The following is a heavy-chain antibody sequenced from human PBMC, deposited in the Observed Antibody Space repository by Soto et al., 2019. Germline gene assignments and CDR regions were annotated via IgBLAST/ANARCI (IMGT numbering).Heavy chain of an antibody. Sequence: GESLKISCAASGFTFSSYWMSWVRQAPGKGLEWVANIKQDGSEKYYVDSVKGRFTISRDNAKNSLYLQMNSLRAEDTAVYYCARVSQQQLDDDAFDIWGQGTMVTVSS. CDR2: IKQDGSEK. D-gene: IGHD6-13*01. V-gene: IGHV3-7*01. J-gene: IGHJ3*02. CDR1: GFTFSSYW. CDR3: ARVSQQQLDDDAFDI.